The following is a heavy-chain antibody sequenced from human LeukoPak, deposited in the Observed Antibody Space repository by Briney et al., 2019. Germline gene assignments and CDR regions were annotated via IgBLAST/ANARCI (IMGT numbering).Heavy chain of an antibody. CDR2: IKQDGSEK. CDR3: ARGGRKKQLAQDRNDY. CDR1: GFTFSSYW. V-gene: IGHV3-7*01. D-gene: IGHD6-13*01. J-gene: IGHJ4*02. Sequence: GGSLRLSCAASGFTFSSYWMSWVRQAPGKGLEWVANIKQDGSEKYYVDSVKGRFTISRDNAKNSLYLQMNSLRAEDTAVYYCARGGRKKQLAQDRNDYWGQGTLVTVSS.